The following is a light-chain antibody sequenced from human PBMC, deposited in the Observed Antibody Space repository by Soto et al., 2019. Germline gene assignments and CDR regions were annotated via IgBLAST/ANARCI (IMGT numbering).Light chain of an antibody. V-gene: IGLV2-14*01. CDR1: SSDVGGYDF. J-gene: IGLJ2*01. CDR3: SSYATASRL. Sequence: QSVLTQPASVSGSPGQSITISCTGTSSDVGGYDFVSWYQLHPGKAPKLIIYEVTYRPSGVSDRFSGSKSGNTASLTISGLQAEAEADYYCSSYATASRLFGGGTKLTVL. CDR2: EVT.